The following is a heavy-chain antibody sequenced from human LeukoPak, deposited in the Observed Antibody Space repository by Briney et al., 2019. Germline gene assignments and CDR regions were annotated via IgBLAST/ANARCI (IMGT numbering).Heavy chain of an antibody. J-gene: IGHJ4*02. D-gene: IGHD4-11*01. V-gene: IGHV3-7*01. CDR1: GFTFSNYW. CDR2: IKQDGSEI. Sequence: SGGSLRLSCAASGFTFSNYWMSWVRQAPGKGLEWVANIKQDGSEIYYVDSVKGRFTISRDNAKNSLYLQMNSLRAEDTAVYYCAREDDYSNYDDYWGQGTLVTVSS. CDR3: AREDDYSNYDDY.